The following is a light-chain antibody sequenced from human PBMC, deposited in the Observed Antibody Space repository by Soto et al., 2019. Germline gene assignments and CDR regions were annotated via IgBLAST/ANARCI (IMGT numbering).Light chain of an antibody. CDR2: AAS. Sequence: DIQMTQSPSSLSASVGDRATITCRASQGINNYLAWYQQRPGKVPKTLIYAASTLRSGVSSRFSGSGSGTDFTLTISSLQPEEVATYYCQKYNSAPLTFGGGTKVEIK. V-gene: IGKV1-27*01. J-gene: IGKJ4*01. CDR3: QKYNSAPLT. CDR1: QGINNY.